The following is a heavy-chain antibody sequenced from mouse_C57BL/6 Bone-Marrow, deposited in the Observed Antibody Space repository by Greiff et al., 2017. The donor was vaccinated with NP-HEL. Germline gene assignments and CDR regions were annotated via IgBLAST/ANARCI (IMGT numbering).Heavy chain of an antibody. CDR1: GFTFSSYG. CDR3: ARRRRRAIFAY. Sequence: EVKLVESGGDLVKPGGSLKLSCAASGFTFSSYGMSWVRQTPDKRLEWVATISSGGSYTYYPDSVKGRFTISRDNAKNTLYLQMSSLKSEDTAMYYCARRRRRAIFAYGGQGTLVTVSA. CDR2: ISSGGSYT. V-gene: IGHV5-6*02. J-gene: IGHJ3*01. D-gene: IGHD3-1*01.